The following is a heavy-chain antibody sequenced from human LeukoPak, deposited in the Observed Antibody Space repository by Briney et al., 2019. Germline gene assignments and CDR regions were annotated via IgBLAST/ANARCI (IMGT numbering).Heavy chain of an antibody. V-gene: IGHV3-30*18. CDR1: GFTFSSYG. J-gene: IGHJ4*02. CDR2: ISYDGSNK. CDR3: AKAKEGGSSLGY. Sequence: GGSLRLSCAASGFTFSSYGMHWVRQAPGKGLEWVAVISYDGSNKYYADSVKGRFTISRDNSKNTLYLQMNSLRAEDTAVYYCAKAKEGGSSLGYWGQGTLVTVSS. D-gene: IGHD3-16*01.